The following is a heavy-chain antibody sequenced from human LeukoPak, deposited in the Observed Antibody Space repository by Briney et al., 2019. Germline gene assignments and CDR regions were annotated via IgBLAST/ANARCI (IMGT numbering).Heavy chain of an antibody. V-gene: IGHV3-30*18. D-gene: IGHD3-22*01. CDR3: AKADRSGYLGPDY. Sequence: PGRSLRLSCAASGFTFSSYGMHWVRQAPGKGLEWVAVISYDGSNKYYADSVKGRFTISRDNSKNTLYLQMNSLRAEDTAVYYCAKADRSGYLGPDYWGQGTLVTVSA. CDR1: GFTFSSYG. J-gene: IGHJ4*02. CDR2: ISYDGSNK.